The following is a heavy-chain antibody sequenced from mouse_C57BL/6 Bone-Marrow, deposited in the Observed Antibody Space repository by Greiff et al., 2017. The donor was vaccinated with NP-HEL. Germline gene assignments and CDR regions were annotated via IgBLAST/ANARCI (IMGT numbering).Heavy chain of an antibody. CDR3: ARRESLYDGYLAWFAY. D-gene: IGHD2-3*01. V-gene: IGHV14-2*01. CDR2: IDPEDGET. J-gene: IGHJ3*01. Sequence: VHVKQSGAELVKPGASVKLSCTASGFNIKDYYMHWVKQRTEQGLEWIGRIDPEDGETKYAPKFQGKATITADTSSNTAYLQLSSLTSEDTAVYYCARRESLYDGYLAWFAYWGQGTLVTVSA. CDR1: GFNIKDYY.